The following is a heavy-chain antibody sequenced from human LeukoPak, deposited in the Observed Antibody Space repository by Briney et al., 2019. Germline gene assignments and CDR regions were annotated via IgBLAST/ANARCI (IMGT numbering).Heavy chain of an antibody. Sequence: GASVKVSCKVSGYTLTELSMHWVRQAPGKGLEWMGGFDPEDGETIYAQKFQGRVTMTEDTSTDTAYMELSSLRSEDTAVYYCAAPVHYYGSSGYHYYFDYWGQGTLVTVSS. D-gene: IGHD3-22*01. CDR1: GYTLTELS. V-gene: IGHV1-24*01. CDR3: AAPVHYYGSSGYHYYFDY. CDR2: FDPEDGET. J-gene: IGHJ4*02.